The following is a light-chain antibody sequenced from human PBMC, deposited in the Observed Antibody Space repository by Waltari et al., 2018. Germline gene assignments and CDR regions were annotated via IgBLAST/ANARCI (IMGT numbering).Light chain of an antibody. CDR3: AVWDDSLIAYV. V-gene: IGLV1-44*01. Sequence: QSVLTQPPSASGTPGRRVTISCSGSSSNIGRNAVTWFQQLPGTAPKLLIHSNNQQPSGVPDRFSASKSGTSASLAISGLQSDDEADYYCAVWDDSLIAYVFGSGTKVTVL. CDR2: SNN. J-gene: IGLJ1*01. CDR1: SSNIGRNA.